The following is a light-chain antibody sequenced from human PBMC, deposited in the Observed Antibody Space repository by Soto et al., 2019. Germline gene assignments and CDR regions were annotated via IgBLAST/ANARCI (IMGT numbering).Light chain of an antibody. V-gene: IGLV2-8*01. CDR2: EVN. CDR3: SSYAGSNSVI. Sequence: QSALTQPPSASGSPGQSVTISCTGTSNDVGVYNYLSWYQCHPGKAPKLLISEVNKRPSGVPDRFSGSKSGNTASLTVSGLQAEDEADYYCSSYAGSNSVIFGGGTKLTVL. CDR1: SNDVGVYNY. J-gene: IGLJ2*01.